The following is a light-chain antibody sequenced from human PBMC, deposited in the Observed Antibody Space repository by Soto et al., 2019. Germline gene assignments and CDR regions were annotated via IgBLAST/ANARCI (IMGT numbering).Light chain of an antibody. V-gene: IGKV3-15*01. CDR3: QQYNYWPS. CDR2: GAS. Sequence: EIVMTQSPANLSVSPGERATLSCRASQSVSSNLAWYQQKPGQAPRLLIYGASTRATGIPARFSGSGSGTEFTLTISSLQSEDFAVYYCQQYNYWPSFGQGTKLEIK. CDR1: QSVSSN. J-gene: IGKJ2*01.